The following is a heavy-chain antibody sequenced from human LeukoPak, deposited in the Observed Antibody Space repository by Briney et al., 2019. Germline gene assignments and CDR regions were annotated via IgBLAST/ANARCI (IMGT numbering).Heavy chain of an antibody. CDR1: GGTFSSYA. D-gene: IGHD1-26*01. Sequence: GASVKVSCKASGGTFSSYAISWVRQAPGQGLEWMGGIIPIFGTANYAQKFQGRVTITADESTSTAYMELSSLRSEDTAVYYCARDPSPRVGATSFDYWGQGTLVTVSS. J-gene: IGHJ4*02. CDR2: IIPIFGTA. CDR3: ARDPSPRVGATSFDY. V-gene: IGHV1-69*13.